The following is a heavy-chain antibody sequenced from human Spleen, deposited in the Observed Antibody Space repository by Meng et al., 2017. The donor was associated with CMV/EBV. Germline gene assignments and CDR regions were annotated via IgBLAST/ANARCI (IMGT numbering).Heavy chain of an antibody. CDR3: ARDSAGYCSTGSCYEGDS. Sequence: ASVKVSCKASGYTFNSHPISWVRQAPGQGLEWMGWINIYSGKTQYAQQLQGRVTMTTDTSTNTAYMELRSLKFDDTAIYYCARDSAGYCSTGSCYEGDSWGQGTLVIVSS. D-gene: IGHD2-2*01. V-gene: IGHV1-18*01. CDR1: GYTFNSHP. CDR2: INIYSGKT. J-gene: IGHJ4*02.